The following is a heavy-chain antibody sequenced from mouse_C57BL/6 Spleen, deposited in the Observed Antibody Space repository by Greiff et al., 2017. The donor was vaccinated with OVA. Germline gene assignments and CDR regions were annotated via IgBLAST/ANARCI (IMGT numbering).Heavy chain of an antibody. CDR3: AKKGYYDYDGAMDY. J-gene: IGHJ4*01. D-gene: IGHD2-4*01. CDR2: LWRGGST. V-gene: IGHV2-5*01. CDR1: GFSLTSYG. Sequence: VQLQESGPGLVQPSQSLSITCTVSGFSLTSYGVHWVRQSPGKGLVWLGVLWRGGSTDYNAAFMSRLSITTDNSKSHVFFQMNSLQADDTAIDCCAKKGYYDYDGAMDYWGQGTSVTVSS.